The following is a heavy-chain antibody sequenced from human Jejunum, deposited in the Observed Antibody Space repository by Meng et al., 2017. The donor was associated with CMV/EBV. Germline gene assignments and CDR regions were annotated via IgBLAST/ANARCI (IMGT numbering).Heavy chain of an antibody. CDR2: IYYSGST. CDR1: GGSVSRGSYY. Sequence: GGSVSRGSYYWTWIRQPPGKGLDWLGYIYYSGSTTYNPSLKSRVTISIDTSKNQFSLKLSSVTAADTAVYYCARRGDFLSKNALDIWGQGTMVTVSS. J-gene: IGHJ3*02. V-gene: IGHV4-61*07. CDR3: ARRGDFLSKNALDI. D-gene: IGHD3-3*01.